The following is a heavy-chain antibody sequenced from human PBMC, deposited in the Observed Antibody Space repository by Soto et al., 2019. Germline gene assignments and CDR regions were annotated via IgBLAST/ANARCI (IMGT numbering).Heavy chain of an antibody. V-gene: IGHV3-30-3*01. D-gene: IGHD4-17*01. CDR3: AREDGDYVLSPLFDP. J-gene: IGHJ5*02. Sequence: QVQLVESGGGVAQPGRSLRLSCAASGFTFSSYAMHWVRQAPGKGLEWVAVISYDGSNKYYADSVKGRFTMSRDNTKNTLYLQMNSLRAEDTAVYYCAREDGDYVLSPLFDPWGKGTLVTVSS. CDR2: ISYDGSNK. CDR1: GFTFSSYA.